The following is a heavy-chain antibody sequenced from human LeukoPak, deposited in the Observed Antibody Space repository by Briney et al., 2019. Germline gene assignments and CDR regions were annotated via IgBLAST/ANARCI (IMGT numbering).Heavy chain of an antibody. CDR2: IIPIFGTA. V-gene: IGHV1-69*06. CDR1: GGTFSSYA. J-gene: IGHJ5*02. Sequence: SVKVSCKASGGTFSSYAISWVRQAPGQGLEWMGGIIPIFGTANYAQKFQGRVTTTADKSTSTAYMELSSLRSEDTAVYYCASAQYCSSTSCYHLTGFDPWGQGTLVTVSS. CDR3: ASAQYCSSTSCYHLTGFDP. D-gene: IGHD2-2*01.